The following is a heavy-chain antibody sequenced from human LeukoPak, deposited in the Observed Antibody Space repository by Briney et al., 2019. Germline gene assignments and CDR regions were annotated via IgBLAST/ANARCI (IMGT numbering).Heavy chain of an antibody. Sequence: GGSLRLSCAASGFTFDDYAMHWVRQAPGKGLEWVSGISWNSGSIGYADSVKGRFTISRDNAKNSLYLQMNSLRAEDTALYYCAKDIGIVVVNYAFDIWGQGTMVTVSS. V-gene: IGHV3-9*01. CDR3: AKDIGIVVVNYAFDI. CDR2: ISWNSGSI. D-gene: IGHD3-22*01. J-gene: IGHJ3*02. CDR1: GFTFDDYA.